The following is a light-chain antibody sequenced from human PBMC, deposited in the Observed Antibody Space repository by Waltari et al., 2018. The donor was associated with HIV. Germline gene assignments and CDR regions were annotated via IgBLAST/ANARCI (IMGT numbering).Light chain of an antibody. Sequence: QSALTQPASVSGSPGQSITISCTGSRSAVGGYNFVSWYQQHPGKAPRVLIYDVTTRPSGVSDRFSGSRSGDTASLTISGLQPEDEADYYCESYTSTSVWVFGGGTRLTVL. CDR3: ESYTSTSVWV. V-gene: IGLV2-14*03. CDR1: RSAVGGYNF. CDR2: DVT. J-gene: IGLJ3*02.